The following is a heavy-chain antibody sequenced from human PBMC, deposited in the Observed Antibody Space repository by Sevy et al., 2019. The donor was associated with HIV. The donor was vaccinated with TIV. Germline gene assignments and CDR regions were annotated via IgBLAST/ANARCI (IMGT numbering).Heavy chain of an antibody. CDR2: ISNSGTTI. Sequence: GGSLRLSCAASGFTFSSYEMSWVRQAPWKGLEWVSYISNSGTTIYYSDSVKGRFTISRDNARNSLYLQMNSLRAEDTAIYYCARDLPPSATTVAHFDCWGQGTLVTVSS. CDR3: ARDLPPSATTVAHFDC. CDR1: GFTFSSYE. J-gene: IGHJ4*02. V-gene: IGHV3-48*03. D-gene: IGHD4-17*01.